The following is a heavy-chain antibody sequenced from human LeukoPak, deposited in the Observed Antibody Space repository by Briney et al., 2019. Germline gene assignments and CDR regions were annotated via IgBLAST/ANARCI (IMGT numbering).Heavy chain of an antibody. V-gene: IGHV1-2*02. CDR3: ARLFGNDYLRDI. CDR2: INPNSGDT. Sequence: GASVTVSFKASGYTFTVYYMHWVRQAPGQGLEWMGWINPNSGDTNYAQNFQGRVTMTRDTSISTAYMELSRLRSDDTAVYYCARLFGNDYLRDIWGQGTMVTVSS. D-gene: IGHD2/OR15-2a*01. J-gene: IGHJ3*02. CDR1: GYTFTVYY.